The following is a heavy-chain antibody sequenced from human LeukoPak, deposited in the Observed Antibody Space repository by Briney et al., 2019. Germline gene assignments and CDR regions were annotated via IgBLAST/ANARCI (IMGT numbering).Heavy chain of an antibody. V-gene: IGHV3-49*04. J-gene: IGHJ3*02. D-gene: IGHD2-2*01. CDR3: NISSLGRYCSSTSFPLEGFDI. CDR1: GFTFGDYA. CDR2: IRSKAYGGTT. Sequence: GGSLRLSCTASGFTFGDYAMSWVRQAPGKGLEWVGFIRSKAYGGTTEYAASVKGRFTISRDDSKSIAYLQMNSLKTEDTAVDLCNISSLGRYCSSTSFPLEGFDIWGQGTKVNV.